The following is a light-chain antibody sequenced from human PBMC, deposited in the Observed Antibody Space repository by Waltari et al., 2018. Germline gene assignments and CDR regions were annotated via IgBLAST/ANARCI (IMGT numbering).Light chain of an antibody. J-gene: IGKJ2*01. V-gene: IGKV4-1*01. Sequence: DIVMTQSPDSLAVSLGEGATVNCKSSQSVLYSSNNQNYLAWFQQKPGQPPHLLIYWASTRESGVPDRFSGSGSGTDFTLTISSLQAEDVAVYYCQQYYSTPYTFGQGTKLEIK. CDR1: QSVLYSSNNQNY. CDR2: WAS. CDR3: QQYYSTPYT.